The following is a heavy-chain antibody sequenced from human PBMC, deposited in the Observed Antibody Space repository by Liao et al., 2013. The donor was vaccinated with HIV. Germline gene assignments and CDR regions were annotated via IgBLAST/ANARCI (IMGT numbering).Heavy chain of an antibody. V-gene: IGHV4-4*07. Sequence: QVQLQESGPGLVKPSETLSLTCTVSGASMSTFCSTWIRQSAGKGLEWIGRVCSSGSTNYNPSLKSRVTMSADTSKNQFSLKLSSVTAADSAIYYCAKYFGSEGFDPWGQGTLVTVS. CDR1: GASMSTFC. CDR2: VCSSGST. D-gene: IGHD3-10*01. CDR3: AKYFGSEGFDP. J-gene: IGHJ5*02.